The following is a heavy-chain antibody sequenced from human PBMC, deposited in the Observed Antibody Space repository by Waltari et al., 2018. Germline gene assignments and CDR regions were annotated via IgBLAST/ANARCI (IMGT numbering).Heavy chain of an antibody. J-gene: IGHJ3*02. D-gene: IGHD3-9*01. V-gene: IGHV2-5*01. CDR1: GFSLSTSGVG. CDR2: IYMNVAE. CDR3: AHYYDILTGYHDAFDI. Sequence: QITLKESGPTLVKPTQTLTLTCTFSGFSLSTSGVGVGWIRQPPGQALEWLALIYMNVAERYSPSVKSRLTITNDTSKNPVVRTMTNMNPVDTATYYCAHYYDILTGYHDAFDIWGQGTMVTVSS.